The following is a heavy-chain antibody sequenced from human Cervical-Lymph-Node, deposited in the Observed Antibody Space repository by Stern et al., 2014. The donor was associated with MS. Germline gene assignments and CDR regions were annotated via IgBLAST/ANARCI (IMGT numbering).Heavy chain of an antibody. D-gene: IGHD1-20*01. V-gene: IGHV3-30-3*01. CDR1: GFTFSHYG. CDR2: ISGGGTNK. CDR3: ARDRLGRITGGRAYYYSGMDV. Sequence: VELVESGGGVVQHGRSLRLSCVTSGFTFSHYGVHWVSQAPGKGLEGEAVISGGGTNKYYADSVKVRFTSSRDNSKNTLYLQRHSLSPDDTAVYFCARDRLGRITGGRAYYYSGMDVWGQGTPVTVPS. J-gene: IGHJ6*02.